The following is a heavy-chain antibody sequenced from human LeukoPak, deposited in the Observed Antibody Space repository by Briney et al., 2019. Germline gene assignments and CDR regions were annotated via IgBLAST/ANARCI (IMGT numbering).Heavy chain of an antibody. CDR1: GFTFNSYS. V-gene: IGHV3-21*01. Sequence: GGSLRLSCAASGFTFNSYSMDWVSQAPGKGLEWVSPISSSSSYIYYADSVRGRFTISRDNAKNSLYLQMNSLRAEDTAVYYCARVPARSSLYYFDYWGQGTLVTVSS. CDR2: ISSSSSYI. J-gene: IGHJ4*02. CDR3: ARVPARSSLYYFDY.